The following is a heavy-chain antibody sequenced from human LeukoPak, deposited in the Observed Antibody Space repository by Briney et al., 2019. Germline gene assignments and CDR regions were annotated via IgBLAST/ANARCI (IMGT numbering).Heavy chain of an antibody. J-gene: IGHJ4*02. D-gene: IGHD2-15*01. Sequence: GGSLRLSCAASGFTFSNYAMNWVRQAPGKGLEWVSGISGSGGNTYYADSVKGRFTISRDNAKNSLYLQMNSLRAEDTAVYYCARDMGGGWGQGTLVTVSS. CDR1: GFTFSNYA. CDR2: ISGSGGNT. CDR3: ARDMGGG. V-gene: IGHV3-23*01.